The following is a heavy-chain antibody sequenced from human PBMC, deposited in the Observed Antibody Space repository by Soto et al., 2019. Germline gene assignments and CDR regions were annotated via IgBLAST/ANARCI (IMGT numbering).Heavy chain of an antibody. J-gene: IGHJ4*02. Sequence: QVQLVQSGAEVKKPGASVKVSCKASGYTFTSYGISWVRQAPGQGLEWMGWISAYNGNTNYAQKLQGRVTMTTDTSTSTAYMELRRLRSDDTAVYYCARDVFSDLQLLLFDYWGQGTLVTVSS. CDR2: ISAYNGNT. V-gene: IGHV1-18*04. D-gene: IGHD2-2*01. CDR1: GYTFTSYG. CDR3: ARDVFSDLQLLLFDY.